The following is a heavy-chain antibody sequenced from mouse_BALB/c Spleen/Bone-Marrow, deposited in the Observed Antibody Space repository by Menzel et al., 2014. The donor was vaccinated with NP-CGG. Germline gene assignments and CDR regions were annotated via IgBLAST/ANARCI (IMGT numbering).Heavy chain of an antibody. CDR2: INPDSSTI. Sequence: EVQRVESGGGLVQPGGSLKLSCAASGFDFSRYWMSWVRQAPGKGLEWIGEINPDSSTINYTPSRKDKFIISRDNAKDTLYLQMSKVRSEDTALYYCARLSYYGRFAYWGQGTLVTVSA. CDR1: GFDFSRYW. J-gene: IGHJ3*01. D-gene: IGHD1-1*01. CDR3: ARLSYYGRFAY. V-gene: IGHV4-1*02.